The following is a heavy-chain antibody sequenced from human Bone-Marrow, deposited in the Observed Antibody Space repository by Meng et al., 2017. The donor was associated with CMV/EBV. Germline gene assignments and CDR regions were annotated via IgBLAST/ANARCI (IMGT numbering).Heavy chain of an antibody. J-gene: IGHJ3*02. Sequence: GESLKISCAASGFTFSSYWMSWVRQAPGKGLEWVANIKQDGSEKYYVDSVKGRFTISRDNAKNSLYLQMNSLRAEDTAVYYCARDPLYCSSTSCYLWHAFDISGQGTMVTVSS. CDR1: GFTFSSYW. D-gene: IGHD2-2*01. V-gene: IGHV3-7*01. CDR3: ARDPLYCSSTSCYLWHAFDI. CDR2: IKQDGSEK.